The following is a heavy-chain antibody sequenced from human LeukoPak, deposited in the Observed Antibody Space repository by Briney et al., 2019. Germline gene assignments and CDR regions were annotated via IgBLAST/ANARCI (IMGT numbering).Heavy chain of an antibody. D-gene: IGHD6-19*01. CDR1: GFTFSSYG. CDR3: ASTSGWYEPIDY. V-gene: IGHV3-33*01. Sequence: GGSLRLSCAASGFTFSSYGMHWVRQAPGKGLEWVAAIWYDGSNKYYADSVKGRFTISRDNSKNTLYLQMKSLRAEDTAVYYCASTSGWYEPIDYWGQGTLVTVSS. CDR2: IWYDGSNK. J-gene: IGHJ4*02.